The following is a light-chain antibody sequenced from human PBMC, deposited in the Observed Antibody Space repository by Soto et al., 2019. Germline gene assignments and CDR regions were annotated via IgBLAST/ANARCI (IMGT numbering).Light chain of an antibody. CDR3: QQSNSYS. CDR2: HAP. J-gene: IGKJ1*01. V-gene: IGKV1-5*01. Sequence: RYQQTPGPAPKGLLYHAPNLESRVPSRFSGSESGTEFTLTVSILQADDFATYYCQQSNSYSIGRGTMVDI.